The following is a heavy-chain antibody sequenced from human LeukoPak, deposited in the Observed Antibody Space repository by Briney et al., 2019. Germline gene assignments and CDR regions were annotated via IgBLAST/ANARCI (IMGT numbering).Heavy chain of an antibody. CDR1: GYTFTGYY. J-gene: IGHJ6*03. CDR3: AIPYGDYYYYMDV. Sequence: ASVKVSCKASGYTFTGYYMHWVRQAPGQGLEWMGWINPNSGGTNYAQKFQGRVTMTRDTSISTAHMELSTLRSDDTAVYYCAIPYGDYYYYMDVWGKGTTVTVSS. D-gene: IGHD4-17*01. V-gene: IGHV1-2*02. CDR2: INPNSGGT.